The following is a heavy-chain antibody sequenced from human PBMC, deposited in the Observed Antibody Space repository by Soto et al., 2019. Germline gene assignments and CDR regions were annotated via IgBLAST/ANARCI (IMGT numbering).Heavy chain of an antibody. Sequence: QVQLVESGGGVVQPGRSLRLSCAASGFTFSSYGMHWVRQAPGKGLEWVAVIWYDGSNKYYADSVKGRFTISRDNSKNTLYLQMNSLRAEDTAVYCCARDHRGFDYWGQGTLVTVSS. J-gene: IGHJ4*02. CDR3: ARDHRGFDY. D-gene: IGHD3-16*01. CDR1: GFTFSSYG. V-gene: IGHV3-33*01. CDR2: IWYDGSNK.